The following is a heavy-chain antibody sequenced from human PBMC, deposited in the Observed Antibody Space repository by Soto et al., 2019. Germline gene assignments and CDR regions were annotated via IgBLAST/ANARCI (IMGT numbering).Heavy chain of an antibody. CDR2: IYYSGST. Sequence: SETLSLTCTVSGGSISSGDYYWSWIRQPPGKGLEWIGYIYYSGSTYYNPSLKSRVTISVDTSKNQFSLKLSSVTAADTAVYYCARGVVPGWFDPWGQGTLVTVSS. D-gene: IGHD2-15*01. V-gene: IGHV4-30-4*01. J-gene: IGHJ5*02. CDR3: ARGVVPGWFDP. CDR1: GGSISSGDYY.